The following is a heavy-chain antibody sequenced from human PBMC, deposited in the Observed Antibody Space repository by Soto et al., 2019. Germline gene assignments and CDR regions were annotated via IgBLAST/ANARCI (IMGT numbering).Heavy chain of an antibody. CDR2: VHHSGST. V-gene: IGHV4-4*02. CDR1: GGSITDKW. Sequence: QVQLQESGPGLVKPSGILSLPCPVSGGSITDKWWSGFRRTPGKGLEWIGEVHHSGSTNYSPSLKSRVTMSVDTSKNDFSLKLFSLTAADTAIYYCAREGDHPFSLGYWGQGTLVTVSS. D-gene: IGHD3-16*01. CDR3: AREGDHPFSLGY. J-gene: IGHJ4*02.